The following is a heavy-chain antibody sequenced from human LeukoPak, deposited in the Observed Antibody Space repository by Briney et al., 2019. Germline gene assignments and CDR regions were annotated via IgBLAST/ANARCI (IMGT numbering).Heavy chain of an antibody. D-gene: IGHD5-18*01. Sequence: SETLSLTCTVSGYSISSGYYWGWIRQPPGKGLEWIGSIYHSGSTYYNPSLKSRVTISVDTSKNQFSLKLSSVTAADTAVYYCARVDTAMATVDYWGQGTLVTVSS. V-gene: IGHV4-38-2*02. CDR3: ARVDTAMATVDY. J-gene: IGHJ4*02. CDR1: GYSISSGYY. CDR2: IYHSGST.